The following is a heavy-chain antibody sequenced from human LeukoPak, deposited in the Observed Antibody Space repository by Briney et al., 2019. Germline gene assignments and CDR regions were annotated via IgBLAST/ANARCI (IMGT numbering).Heavy chain of an antibody. CDR1: GGSFSGYY. CDR2: INHSGST. V-gene: IGHV4-34*01. CDR3: ARATYYYDSSAYPLGY. Sequence: SETLSLTCAVYGGSFSGYYWSWIRQPPGKGLEWIGEINHSGSTNYNPSLKSRVTISVDTSKNQLSLQLNSVTPEDTAVYYCARATYYYDSSAYPLGYWGQGTLVTVSS. J-gene: IGHJ4*02. D-gene: IGHD3-22*01.